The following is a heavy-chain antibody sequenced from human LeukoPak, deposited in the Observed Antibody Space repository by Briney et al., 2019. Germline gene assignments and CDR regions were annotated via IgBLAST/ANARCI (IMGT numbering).Heavy chain of an antibody. CDR3: AREDAVSSDDAFDL. Sequence: PSETLSLTCTVSGVSISSYYWSWIRQPAGKGLEWIGRIHTSGSTNYNPSLKSRVTMSVDTSKNQFSLKLSAVTAADTAMYYCAREDAVSSDDAFDLWGQGTMVTVS. J-gene: IGHJ3*01. CDR2: IHTSGST. V-gene: IGHV4-4*07. CDR1: GVSISSYY. D-gene: IGHD6-19*01.